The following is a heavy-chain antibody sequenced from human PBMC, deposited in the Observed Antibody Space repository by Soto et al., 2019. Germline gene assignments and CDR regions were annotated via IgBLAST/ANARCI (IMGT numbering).Heavy chain of an antibody. V-gene: IGHV3-7*01. J-gene: IGHJ1*01. CDR3: ARDGPIQQLGQSYQF. CDR1: GFPFTVFW. D-gene: IGHD4-4*01. CDR2: INQGGSET. Sequence: GSLRLSWAASGFPFTVFWMSWVRRVPGKGLEWLANINQGGSETYYVDSVKGRFTISRDNAANLVYLEMNSLRAEDTAVYYCARDGPIQQLGQSYQFWGQGTLVTVSS.